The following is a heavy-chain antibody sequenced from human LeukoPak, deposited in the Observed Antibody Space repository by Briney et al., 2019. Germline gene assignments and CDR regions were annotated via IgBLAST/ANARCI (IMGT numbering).Heavy chain of an antibody. D-gene: IGHD1-1*01. CDR1: GFTFSAYA. CDR3: VKITSVTGGDC. Sequence: TGGSLRLSCSASGFTFSAYAMYWVRQAPGKGLEYVSGISSNGGSSFYVDSVKGRFTISRDNSKNTLYLQMSSLRAEDTAVYYCVKITSVTGGDCWGQGTRLTVSS. V-gene: IGHV3-64D*09. CDR2: ISSNGGSS. J-gene: IGHJ4*02.